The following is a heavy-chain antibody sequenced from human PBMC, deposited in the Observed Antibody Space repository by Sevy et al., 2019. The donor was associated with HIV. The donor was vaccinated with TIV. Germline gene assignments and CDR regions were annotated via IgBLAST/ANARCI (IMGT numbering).Heavy chain of an antibody. V-gene: IGHV3-49*04. CDR1: GFIFGEYA. D-gene: IGHD3-3*02. Sequence: GGSLRLSCTASGFIFGEYAMTWVRQAPGKGLEWVAFLKSKPQGGTLDYAASVKGRFTISRDDSKSIAHLQMNDLKTEDTAIYYGTGWKGGQSIFGYWGQGALVTVSS. CDR3: TGWKGGQSIFGY. J-gene: IGHJ4*02. CDR2: LKSKPQGGTL.